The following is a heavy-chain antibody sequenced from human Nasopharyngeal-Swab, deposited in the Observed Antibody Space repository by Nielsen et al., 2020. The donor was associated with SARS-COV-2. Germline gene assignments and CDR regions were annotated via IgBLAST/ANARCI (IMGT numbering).Heavy chain of an antibody. V-gene: IGHV4-39*01. D-gene: IGHD3-10*01. CDR1: GGSISSYY. CDR2: IYYSGST. CDR3: ARHLSRTFYYGSGVRDFDF. Sequence: SDPLSLTFPVSGGSISSYYWGWIRQPPGKGLEWIGSIYYSGSTYYNPSLKSRVTISVDTSKNQFCLKLSSVTGADTAVYYCARHLSRTFYYGSGVRDFDFWGQGTLVTVSS. J-gene: IGHJ4*02.